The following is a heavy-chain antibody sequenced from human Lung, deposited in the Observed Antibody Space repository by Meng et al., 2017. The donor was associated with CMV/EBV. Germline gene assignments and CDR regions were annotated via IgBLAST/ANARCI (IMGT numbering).Heavy chain of an antibody. CDR2: ISPSGGST. V-gene: IGHV3-23*01. D-gene: IGHD2-15*01. CDR1: GFTFSANT. Sequence: GESLKISCAASGFTFSANTMNWVRQAPGKGLEWVSGISPSGGSTYYADSVKGRFTISRDNPKNTLYLQMNSLRAEDTAVYYCAKRGGGSGGSPYYGRDVWGQGTXVTVSS. J-gene: IGHJ6*02. CDR3: AKRGGGSGGSPYYGRDV.